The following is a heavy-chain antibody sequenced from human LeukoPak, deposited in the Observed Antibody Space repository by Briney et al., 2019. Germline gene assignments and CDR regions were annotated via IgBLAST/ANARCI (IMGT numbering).Heavy chain of an antibody. CDR2: IYYSGST. J-gene: IGHJ4*02. D-gene: IGHD3-10*01. CDR3: ARGGTLYNNNY. Sequence: SETLSLTCTVSGGSISSGSYYWGWIRQPPGKGLEWIGSIYYSGSTYYNPSLKSRVTESVDTSKNQFSLNLNSVTAADTAVYYCARGGTLYNNNYWGQGTLVTVSS. CDR1: GGSISSGSYY. V-gene: IGHV4-39*07.